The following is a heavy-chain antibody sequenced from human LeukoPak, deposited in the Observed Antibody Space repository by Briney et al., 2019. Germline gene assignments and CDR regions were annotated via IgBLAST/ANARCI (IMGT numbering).Heavy chain of an antibody. J-gene: IGHJ4*02. CDR2: INPSGGST. D-gene: IGHD2-2*01. CDR1: GYTFTSYY. V-gene: IGHV1-46*03. Sequence: ASVKVSCKASGYTFTSYYMHWVRQAPGQGLDWMGIINPSGGSTSYAQKFQGRVTMTRDTSTRTVYMELSSLRSEDTSVYYFAREGVQNIVVVPAGFFASGGRGPRVTVS. CDR3: AREGVQNIVVVPAGFFAS.